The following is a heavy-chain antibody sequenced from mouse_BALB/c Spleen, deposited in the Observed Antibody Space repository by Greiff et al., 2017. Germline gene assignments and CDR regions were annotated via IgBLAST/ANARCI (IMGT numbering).Heavy chain of an antibody. V-gene: IGHV7-3*02. Sequence: EVKLVESGGGLVQPGGSLRLSCATSGFTFTDYYMSWVRQPPGKALEWLGFIRNKANGYTTEYSASVKGRFTISRDNSQSILYLQMNTLRAEDSATYYCARAYYGSSYDFDYWGQGTTLTVSS. CDR2: IRNKANGYTT. J-gene: IGHJ2*01. CDR3: ARAYYGSSYDFDY. D-gene: IGHD1-1*01. CDR1: GFTFTDYY.